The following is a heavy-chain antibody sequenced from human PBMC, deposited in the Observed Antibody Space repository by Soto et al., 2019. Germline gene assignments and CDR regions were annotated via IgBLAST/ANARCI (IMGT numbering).Heavy chain of an antibody. D-gene: IGHD3-22*01. CDR2: ISSSSSYT. J-gene: IGHJ4*02. Sequence: GGSLRLSCAASGFTFSDYYMSWIRQAPGKGLEWVSYISSSSSYTNYADSVKGRFTISRDNAKNSLYLQMNSLRAEDTAVYYCARARYYYDSSGYYYFDYWGQGTLVTVSS. CDR1: GFTFSDYY. CDR3: ARARYYYDSSGYYYFDY. V-gene: IGHV3-11*06.